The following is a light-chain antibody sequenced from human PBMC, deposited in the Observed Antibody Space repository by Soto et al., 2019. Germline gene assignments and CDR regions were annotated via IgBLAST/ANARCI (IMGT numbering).Light chain of an antibody. CDR2: EVS. CDR1: SSDVGAYTS. J-gene: IGLJ2*01. CDR3: SSYTSSATLI. Sequence: QSALTQPASVSGSPGQSITISCTGTSSDVGAYTSVSWYQQHPGKAPKLIIYEVSNRPPGVSTRFSGSKSASTASLTISGLQAEDEADYYCSSYTSSATLIFGGGTKVTV. V-gene: IGLV2-14*01.